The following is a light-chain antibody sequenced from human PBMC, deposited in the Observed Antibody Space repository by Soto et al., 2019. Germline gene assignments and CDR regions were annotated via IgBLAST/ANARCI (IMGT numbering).Light chain of an antibody. Sequence: DIQKTQSPSSLSASVRDRVTITCRASQSISSYLNWYQQKPGKAPKLLIYAASSLQSGVPSRFSGSGSGTDFTLTISSLQPEDFATYYCQHSYSTPLTFGGGIKVDIK. V-gene: IGKV1-39*01. CDR3: QHSYSTPLT. CDR1: QSISSY. CDR2: AAS. J-gene: IGKJ4*01.